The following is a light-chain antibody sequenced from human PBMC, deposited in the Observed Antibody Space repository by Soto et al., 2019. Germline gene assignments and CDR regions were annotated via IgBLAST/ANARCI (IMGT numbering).Light chain of an antibody. CDR2: GAS. CDR3: QQYGNSPIT. V-gene: IGKV3-20*01. J-gene: IGKJ5*01. CDR1: QSVSSNY. Sequence: EIVLTQSPGTLSLSPGERATLSCRASQSVSSNYLAWYQQKPGQAPRLLIFGASSRATGVPDRFSGSGSGTDITLTISRLEPADFAVYYCQQYGNSPITFGQGTRLDIK.